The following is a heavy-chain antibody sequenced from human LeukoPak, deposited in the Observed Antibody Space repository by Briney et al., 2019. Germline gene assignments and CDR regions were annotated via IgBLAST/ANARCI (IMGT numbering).Heavy chain of an antibody. CDR2: IYYSGST. Sequence: SETLSLTCTVSGGSISSYYWSWIRQPPGKGLEWIGYIYYSGSTNYNPSLKGRVTISVDTSKNQFSLKLSSVTAADTAVYYCARGDYGGHWYFDLWGRGTLVTVSS. D-gene: IGHD4-23*01. V-gene: IGHV4-59*01. CDR3: ARGDYGGHWYFDL. J-gene: IGHJ2*01. CDR1: GGSISSYY.